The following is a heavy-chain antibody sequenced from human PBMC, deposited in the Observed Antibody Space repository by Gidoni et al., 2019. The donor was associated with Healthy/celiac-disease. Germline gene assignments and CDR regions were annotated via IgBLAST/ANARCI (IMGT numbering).Heavy chain of an antibody. CDR3: ARADYYDSSGLPMGGAFDI. Sequence: QVQLVESGGGVVQPGRSLRLSCAASGFTFSSYAMHWVRQAPGKGLEWVAVISYDGSNKYYADSVKGRFTISRDNSKNTLYLQMNSLRAEDTAVYYCARADYYDSSGLPMGGAFDIWGQGTMVTVSS. CDR1: GFTFSSYA. V-gene: IGHV3-30*01. J-gene: IGHJ3*02. CDR2: ISYDGSNK. D-gene: IGHD3-22*01.